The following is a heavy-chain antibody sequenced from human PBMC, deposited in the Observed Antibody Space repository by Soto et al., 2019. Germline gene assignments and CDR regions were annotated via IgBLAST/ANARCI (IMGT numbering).Heavy chain of an antibody. Sequence: TSETLSLTCPVSGGSISSGGYYWSWIRQHPGKGLEWIGYIYYSGSTYYNPSLKSRVTISVDTSKNQFSLKLSSVTAADTAVYYCARVFSDSSSFFDPWGQGTLVTVSS. CDR1: GGSISSGGYY. D-gene: IGHD6-13*01. J-gene: IGHJ5*02. CDR2: IYYSGST. V-gene: IGHV4-31*03. CDR3: ARVFSDSSSFFDP.